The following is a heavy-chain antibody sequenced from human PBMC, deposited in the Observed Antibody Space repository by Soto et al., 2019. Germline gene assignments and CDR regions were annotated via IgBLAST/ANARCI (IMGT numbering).Heavy chain of an antibody. J-gene: IGHJ4*02. CDR3: ARVFNGYLDY. V-gene: IGHV1-69*05. CDR1: GGTFSSYA. Sequence: ASVKVSCKASGGTFSSYAISWVRQAPGQGLEWMGEIIPIFGTANYAQKLQGRVTMTTDTSTSTAYMELRSLRSDDTAVYYCARVFNGYLDYWGQGTLVTVSS. CDR2: IIPIFGTA.